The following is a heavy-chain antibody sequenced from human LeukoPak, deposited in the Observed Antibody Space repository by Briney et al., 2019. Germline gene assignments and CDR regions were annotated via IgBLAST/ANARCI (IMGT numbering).Heavy chain of an antibody. CDR1: GGSFSGYY. Sequence: SETLSLTCAVYGGSFSGYYWSWIRQPPGKGLEWIGEINHSGSTNYNPSLKSRVTISVDTSKNQFSLKLSSVTAADTAVYYCARGRGAGRHKNYYYYYYMDVWGKGTTVTVSS. D-gene: IGHD6-6*01. J-gene: IGHJ6*03. CDR2: INHSGST. CDR3: ARGRGAGRHKNYYYYYYMDV. V-gene: IGHV4-34*01.